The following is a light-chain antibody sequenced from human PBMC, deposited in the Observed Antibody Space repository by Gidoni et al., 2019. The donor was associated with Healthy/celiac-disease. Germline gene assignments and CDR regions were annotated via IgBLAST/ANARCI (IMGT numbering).Light chain of an antibody. CDR2: GNS. CDR3: QSYDSSLSGSEV. CDR1: SSNIGAGYE. V-gene: IGLV1-40*01. J-gene: IGLJ3*02. Sequence: QSVLTQPPSVSGAPGQRVTISCTGSSSNIGAGYEVHWYPQLPGTAPKLLIYGNSNRPSGVPDRFSGSKSGTSASLAITGLQAEDEADYYCQSYDSSLSGSEVFGGGTKLTVL.